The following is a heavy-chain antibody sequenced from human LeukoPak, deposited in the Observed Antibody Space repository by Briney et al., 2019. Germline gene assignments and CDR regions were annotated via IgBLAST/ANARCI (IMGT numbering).Heavy chain of an antibody. Sequence: GASVKVSCKASGYTFTSYYMHWVRQAPGQGLEWMGIINPSGGSTSYAQKFQGRVTMTRDMSTSTVYMELSSLRSEDTAVYYCARAYIAARPTYYYYYMDVWGKGTTVTVSS. CDR3: ARAYIAARPTYYYYYMDV. J-gene: IGHJ6*03. CDR1: GYTFTSYY. CDR2: INPSGGST. D-gene: IGHD6-6*01. V-gene: IGHV1-46*01.